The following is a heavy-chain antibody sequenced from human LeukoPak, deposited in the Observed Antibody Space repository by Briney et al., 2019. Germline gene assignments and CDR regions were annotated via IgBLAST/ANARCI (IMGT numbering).Heavy chain of an antibody. D-gene: IGHD2-15*01. CDR1: GGTFSSYA. CDR3: ARLRGGSY. J-gene: IGHJ4*02. Sequence: SVKVSCKASGGTFSSYAISWVRQAPGQGLEWMGRTIPILGIANYAQKFQGRVTITADKSTSTAYMELSSLRSEDTAVYYCARLRGGSYWGRGTLVTVSS. V-gene: IGHV1-69*04. CDR2: TIPILGIA.